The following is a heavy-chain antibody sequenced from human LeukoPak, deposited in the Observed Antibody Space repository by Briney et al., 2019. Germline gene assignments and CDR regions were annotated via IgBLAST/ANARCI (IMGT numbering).Heavy chain of an antibody. CDR3: ARLFGSGSYWLDS. CDR1: GFTFSAYS. D-gene: IGHD3-10*01. Sequence: GGSLRLSCAASGFTFSAYSMNWVRQAPGKGLEWVSSINIDSRYIYFADSVKGRFTISRDNAKNSLYLQMNSLRAEDTAVYYCARLFGSGSYWLDSWGQGTPVTVSS. V-gene: IGHV3-21*01. CDR2: INIDSRYI. J-gene: IGHJ4*02.